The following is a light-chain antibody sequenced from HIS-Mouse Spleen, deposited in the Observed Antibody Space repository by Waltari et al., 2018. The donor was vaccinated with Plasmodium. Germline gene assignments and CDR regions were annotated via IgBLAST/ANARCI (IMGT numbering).Light chain of an antibody. Sequence: AIRMTQSPSSFSASTGDRVTITCRASQGISSYLAWYQQKPGKDPKLRSYAASTLQSGVPSRFCGSGSGKDFTLTSSCLQSEDIAAYYCQQYYSDPPTFGPGTKVDIK. CDR2: AAS. CDR1: QGISSY. J-gene: IGKJ3*01. V-gene: IGKV1-8*01. CDR3: QQYYSDPPT.